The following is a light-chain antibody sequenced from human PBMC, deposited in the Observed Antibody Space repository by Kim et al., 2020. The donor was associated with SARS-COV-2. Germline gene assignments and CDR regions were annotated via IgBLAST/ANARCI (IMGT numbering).Light chain of an antibody. CDR2: DVS. J-gene: IGLJ3*02. V-gene: IGLV7-46*01. Sequence: PGATVTLTCASSTGDVTSGHFPYWFQQKPGQAPTTLIYDVSNKHSWTPARFSGSLLGGKAALTLSGAQPEDEAEYYCLLYYSGPRVFGGGTQLTVL. CDR3: LLYYSGPRV. CDR1: TGDVTSGHF.